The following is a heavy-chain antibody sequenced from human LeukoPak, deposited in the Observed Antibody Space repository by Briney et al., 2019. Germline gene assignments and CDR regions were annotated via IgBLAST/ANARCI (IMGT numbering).Heavy chain of an antibody. V-gene: IGHV4-61*02. CDR3: ARTPKSYYYYMDV. CDR1: GGSISSGSYY. J-gene: IGHJ6*03. Sequence: PSETLSLTCTVSGGSISSGSYYWSWIRQTAGKGLEWIGRIYTSGSTNYNPSLKSRVTISVDTSKNQFSLKLSSVTAADTAVYYCARTPKSYYYYMDVWGKGTTVTVSS. CDR2: IYTSGST.